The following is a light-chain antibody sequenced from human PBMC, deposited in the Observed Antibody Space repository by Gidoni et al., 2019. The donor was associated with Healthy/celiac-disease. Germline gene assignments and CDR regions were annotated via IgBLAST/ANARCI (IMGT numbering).Light chain of an antibody. V-gene: IGKV1-5*03. CDR1: QGISSW. J-gene: IGKJ2*02. Sequence: SQMTQSPSTLSASVGDRVTITCRASQGISSWLDWYQQKPGKATKLLIYKASSLESGVPSRFSGSVSGTEFTITISSLQPDDFATYYCQPYQGTFGQXTKLEIK. CDR3: QPYQGT. CDR2: KAS.